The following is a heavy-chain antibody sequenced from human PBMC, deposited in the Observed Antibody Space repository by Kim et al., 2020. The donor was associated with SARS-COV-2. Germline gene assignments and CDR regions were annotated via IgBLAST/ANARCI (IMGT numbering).Heavy chain of an antibody. Sequence: NPKYSQKFQGRVTITRDTSASTAYMELSSLRSEDTAVYYCASDYYGSEGYWGQGTLVTVSS. D-gene: IGHD3-10*01. V-gene: IGHV1-3*01. J-gene: IGHJ4*02. CDR2: NP. CDR3: ASDYYGSEGY.